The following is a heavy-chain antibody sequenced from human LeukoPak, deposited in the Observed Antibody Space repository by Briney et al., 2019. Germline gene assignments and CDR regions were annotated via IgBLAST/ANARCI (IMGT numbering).Heavy chain of an antibody. D-gene: IGHD2-21*02. CDR3: ARTPAYCGGDCYSDAFDI. J-gene: IGHJ3*02. Sequence: SETLSLTCTVSGYSISSGYYWGWIRQPPGKGLEWIGSIYHSGSTYYNPSLKSRVTISVDTSKNQFSLKLSSVTAADTAVYYCARTPAYCGGDCYSDAFDIWGQGTMVTVSS. V-gene: IGHV4-38-2*02. CDR1: GYSISSGYY. CDR2: IYHSGST.